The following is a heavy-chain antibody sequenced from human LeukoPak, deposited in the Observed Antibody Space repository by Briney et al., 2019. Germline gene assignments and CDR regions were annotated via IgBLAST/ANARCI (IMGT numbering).Heavy chain of an antibody. V-gene: IGHV4-39*07. CDR3: ARVKLVAITKHFDY. J-gene: IGHJ4*02. CDR2: IYYSGST. Sequence: SETLSLTCTVSGGSISSSSYYWGWIRQPPGKGLEWIGSIYYSGSTYYNPSLKSRVTISVDTSKNQFSLKLSSVTAADTAVYYCARVKLVAITKHFDYWGQGTLVTVSS. D-gene: IGHD2-8*02. CDR1: GGSISSSSYY.